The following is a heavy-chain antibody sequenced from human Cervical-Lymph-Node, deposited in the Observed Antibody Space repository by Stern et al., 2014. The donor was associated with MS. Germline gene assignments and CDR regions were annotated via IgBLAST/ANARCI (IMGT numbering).Heavy chain of an antibody. Sequence: QLQLQESGPGLVKPSGTLSLTCAVSGGSISSSNWWSWVRQPPGKGLEWIGEIYHSGSTNYNPCLKSRVTISVDKSKTQFSLKLSSVTAADTAVYYCAREGYSSSYDAFDIWGQGTMVTVSS. J-gene: IGHJ3*02. CDR2: IYHSGST. CDR1: GGSISSSNW. D-gene: IGHD6-6*01. CDR3: AREGYSSSYDAFDI. V-gene: IGHV4-4*02.